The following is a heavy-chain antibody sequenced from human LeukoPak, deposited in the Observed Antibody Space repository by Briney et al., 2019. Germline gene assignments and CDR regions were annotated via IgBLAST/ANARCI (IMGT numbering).Heavy chain of an antibody. CDR3: AKGKRITMIVVVTSFDY. CDR2: ISGSGGST. J-gene: IGHJ4*02. CDR1: GFTFSSYA. V-gene: IGHV3-23*01. D-gene: IGHD3-22*01. Sequence: GASVRLSCAASGFTFSSYAMSWVRQAPGKGLEWVSAISGSGGSTYYADSVKGRFTISRDNSKNTLYLQMNSLRAEDTAVYYCAKGKRITMIVVVTSFDYWGQGTLVTVSS.